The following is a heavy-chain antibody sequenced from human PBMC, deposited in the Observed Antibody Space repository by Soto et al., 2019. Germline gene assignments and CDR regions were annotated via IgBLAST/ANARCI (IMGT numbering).Heavy chain of an antibody. D-gene: IGHD3-10*01. J-gene: IGHJ4*02. CDR1: GFTFSTYA. CDR3: VKRSLTGTYYFDS. Sequence: EAQLLESGGGLVQPGGSLGLSCAASGFTFSTYAMSWVRQAPGRGLEWVSSIGSSGGATFYADSVKGRFTISRDNSKNSLFLQMIIQKDEDTAVYFCVKRSLTGTYYFDSWGQGTLVTVST. V-gene: IGHV3-23*01. CDR2: IGSSGGAT.